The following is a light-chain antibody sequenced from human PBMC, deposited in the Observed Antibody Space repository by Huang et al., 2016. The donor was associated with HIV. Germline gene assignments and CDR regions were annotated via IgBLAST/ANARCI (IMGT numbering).Light chain of an antibody. Sequence: DIQMTQSPSFLSASVGDRVPITCRASQSISSYLNWYQQKPGKAPKLLIYAASSLQSGVPSRISGSGSGTDFTLTISSLQPEDFATYYCQQSYSTPYTFGQGTKLEIK. CDR1: QSISSY. V-gene: IGKV1-39*01. CDR2: AAS. J-gene: IGKJ2*01. CDR3: QQSYSTPYT.